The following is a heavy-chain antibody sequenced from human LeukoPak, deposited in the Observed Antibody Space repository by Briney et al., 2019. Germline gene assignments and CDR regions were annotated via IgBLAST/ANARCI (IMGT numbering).Heavy chain of an antibody. Sequence: GGSLRLSCAASGFTFSNAWMNWVRQAPGKGLEWVGRIKIKADGGTIDYAAPVKGRFTISRDDTKNTLYLQMNSLKIEDTAVYYCTTDDFGDYGGFDFWGQGTLVTVSS. CDR3: TTDDFGDYGGFDF. V-gene: IGHV3-15*07. D-gene: IGHD4-17*01. CDR1: GFTFSNAW. J-gene: IGHJ4*02. CDR2: IKIKADGGTI.